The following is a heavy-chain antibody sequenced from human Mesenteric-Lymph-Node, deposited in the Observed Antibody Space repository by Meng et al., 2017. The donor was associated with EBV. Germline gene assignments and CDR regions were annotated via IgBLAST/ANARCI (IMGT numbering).Heavy chain of an antibody. Sequence: VPWVECGLGFLPAWGSVMLSCAASGCTFSSYAMSWVSPAPGKGLEWVSGISGSGGSTYYADSVKGRFTISRDNSKNTLYLQMNSLRAEDTAVYYCAKDRVVPSAMPYYFDCWGQGTLVTVSS. J-gene: IGHJ4*02. CDR2: ISGSGGST. D-gene: IGHD2-2*01. CDR3: AKDRVVPSAMPYYFDC. V-gene: IGHV3-23*04. CDR1: GCTFSSYA.